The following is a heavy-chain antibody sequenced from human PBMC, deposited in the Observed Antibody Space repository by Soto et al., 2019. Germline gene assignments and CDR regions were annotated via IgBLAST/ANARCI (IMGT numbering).Heavy chain of an antibody. J-gene: IGHJ4*02. CDR2: ISAYNGNT. Sequence: ASVKVSCKASGYTFTSYGISWVRQAPGQGLEWMGWISAYNGNTNYAQKLQGRVTMTTDTSTSTAYMELRSLRSDDTAVYYCERVSENYESSGYSHLGGRGTLVTVP. D-gene: IGHD3-22*01. V-gene: IGHV1-18*01. CDR1: GYTFTSYG. CDR3: ERVSENYESSGYSHL.